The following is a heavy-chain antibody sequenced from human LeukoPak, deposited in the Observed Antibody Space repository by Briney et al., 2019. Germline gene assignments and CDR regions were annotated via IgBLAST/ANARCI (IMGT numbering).Heavy chain of an antibody. D-gene: IGHD2-15*01. CDR3: ARDYCSGPKCYFIDY. J-gene: IGHJ4*02. CDR1: GFTFSNYS. V-gene: IGHV3-48*04. Sequence: GGSLRLSCAASGFTFSNYSMNWVRQAPGKGLEWVSYITSSSTVYYAGSVKGRFTISRDNAKNSLFLQMNSLRAADTAVYYCARDYCSGPKCYFIDYWGQGALVTISS. CDR2: ITSSSTV.